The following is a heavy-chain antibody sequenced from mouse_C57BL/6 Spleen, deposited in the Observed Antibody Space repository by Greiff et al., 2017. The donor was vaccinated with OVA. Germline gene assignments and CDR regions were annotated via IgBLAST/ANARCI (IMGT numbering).Heavy chain of an antibody. CDR3: ARAPYGSSYEWYCDV. J-gene: IGHJ1*03. V-gene: IGHV1-4*01. CDR1: GYTFTSYT. CDR2: INPSSGYT. D-gene: IGHD1-1*01. Sequence: VQLQQSVAELARPGASVKMSCKASGYTFTSYTMHWVKQRPGQGLEWIGYINPSSGYTKYNQKFKDKATLTADKSSRTAYMQLSSLTSEDSAVYYCARAPYGSSYEWYCDVWGTGTTVTVSS.